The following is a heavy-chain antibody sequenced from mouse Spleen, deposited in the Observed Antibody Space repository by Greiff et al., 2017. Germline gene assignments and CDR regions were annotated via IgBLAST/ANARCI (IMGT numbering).Heavy chain of an antibody. Sequence: VQLQQSGAELARPGASVKMSCKASGYTFTSYTMHWVKQRPGQGLEWIGYINPSSGYTNYNQKFKDKATLTADKSSSTAYMQLSSLTSEDSAVYYCASERSRASFAYWGQGTLVTVSA. J-gene: IGHJ3*01. D-gene: IGHD3-1*01. CDR3: ASERSRASFAY. V-gene: IGHV1-4*01. CDR1: GYTFTSYT. CDR2: INPSSGYT.